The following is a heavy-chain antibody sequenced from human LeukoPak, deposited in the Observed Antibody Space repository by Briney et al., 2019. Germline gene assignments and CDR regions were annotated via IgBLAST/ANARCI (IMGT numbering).Heavy chain of an antibody. V-gene: IGHV1-69*04. CDR1: GGTFSSYA. Sequence: SVTVSCKASGGTFSSYAISWVRQAPGQGLEWMGRIIPIFGIANYAQKFQGRVTITADKSTSTAYMELRSLRSDDTAVYYCARARYCSGGSCYSGRWFDPWGQGTLVTVSS. D-gene: IGHD2-15*01. CDR2: IIPIFGIA. CDR3: ARARYCSGGSCYSGRWFDP. J-gene: IGHJ5*02.